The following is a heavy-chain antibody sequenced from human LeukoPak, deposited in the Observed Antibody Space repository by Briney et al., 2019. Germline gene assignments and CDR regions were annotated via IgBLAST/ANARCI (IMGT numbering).Heavy chain of an antibody. CDR1: GFTFSNYW. J-gene: IGHJ4*02. CDR2: IKEDGTKK. Sequence: GGSLRLSCAVSGFTFSNYWMSWVRQAPGKGLEWVANIKEDGTKKFYVDSVKGRFTIFRDNTENSVYLQMNSLRAEDTAVYYCAKDWDDYGDYVVVGSGIDYWGQGTLVTVSS. D-gene: IGHD4-17*01. V-gene: IGHV3-7*03. CDR3: AKDWDDYGDYVVVGSGIDY.